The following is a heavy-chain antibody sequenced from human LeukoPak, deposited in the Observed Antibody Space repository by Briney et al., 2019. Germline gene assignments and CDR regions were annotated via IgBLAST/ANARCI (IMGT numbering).Heavy chain of an antibody. D-gene: IGHD3-10*01. CDR2: ISGSGGST. CDR1: GFTFRRYA. J-gene: IGHJ5*02. V-gene: IGHV3-23*01. CDR3: AREGVNYYGSGEAWFDP. Sequence: GGSLRLSCAASGFTFRRYAMSWVRQAPGKGLEWVSAISGSGGSTHYADSVKGRFSISRDNSKNTLYVQMNSLRSEDTAVYYCAREGVNYYGSGEAWFDPWGQGTLVTVSS.